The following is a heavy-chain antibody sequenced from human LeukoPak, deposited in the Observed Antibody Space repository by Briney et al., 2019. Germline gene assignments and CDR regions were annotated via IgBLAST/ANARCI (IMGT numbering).Heavy chain of an antibody. V-gene: IGHV3-53*01. CDR3: ARVGDHFHWYLDL. Sequence: GGSLRLSCAASGFSVITKYMNWVRQAPGKGLEWVSILYSGSDTYYANSVKGRFTTSRDSSKNILFLQMNDLRAEDTAVYYCARVGDHFHWYLDLWGRGTLVTVSS. CDR2: LYSGSDT. CDR1: GFSVITKY. J-gene: IGHJ2*01. D-gene: IGHD3-10*01.